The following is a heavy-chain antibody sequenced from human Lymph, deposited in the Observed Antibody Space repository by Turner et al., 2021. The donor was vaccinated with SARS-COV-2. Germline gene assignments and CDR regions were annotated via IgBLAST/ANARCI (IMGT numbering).Heavy chain of an antibody. J-gene: IGHJ4*02. CDR3: AKDPNWYVLSAVDY. Sequence: EVKLLESGGGLVQPGGSLRLSCASSGFTFSSYAMSWVRQGPGKWLVLVSAISASGATTYDADSVKGRFTISRDNSKNTLYLQMNSLRAEDTAVYYCAKDPNWYVLSAVDYWGQGTLVTVSS. V-gene: IGHV3-23*01. D-gene: IGHD1-1*01. CDR1: GFTFSSYA. CDR2: ISASGATT.